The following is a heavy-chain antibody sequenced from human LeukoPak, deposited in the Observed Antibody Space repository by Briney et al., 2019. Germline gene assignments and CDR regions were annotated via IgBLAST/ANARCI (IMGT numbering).Heavy chain of an antibody. CDR3: ARARGYSYGYSDY. Sequence: AGSLRLSCAGSGFTFSSYSMNWVRQAPGKGLEWVSYISSSSSIIDYADSVKGRFTISRDNAKNSLYLQMNSLRAEDTAVYYCARARGYSYGYSDYWGQGTLVTVSS. V-gene: IGHV3-48*01. CDR2: ISSSSSII. J-gene: IGHJ4*02. D-gene: IGHD5-18*01. CDR1: GFTFSSYS.